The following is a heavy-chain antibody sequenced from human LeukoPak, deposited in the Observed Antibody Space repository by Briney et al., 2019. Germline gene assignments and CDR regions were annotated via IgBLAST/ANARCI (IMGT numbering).Heavy chain of an antibody. CDR2: ISGSGATR. J-gene: IGHJ4*02. CDR1: GFTFSNYA. Sequence: GGSLRLPCASSGFTFSNYAMSWVRQAPGKGLEWVATISGSGATRNYADSVKGRFTISRDNSKNTLYLQINSLRAEDTALYYCVTEVLVAFYYWGQGTLVTVSS. CDR3: VTEVLVAFYY. V-gene: IGHV3-23*01. D-gene: IGHD2-2*01.